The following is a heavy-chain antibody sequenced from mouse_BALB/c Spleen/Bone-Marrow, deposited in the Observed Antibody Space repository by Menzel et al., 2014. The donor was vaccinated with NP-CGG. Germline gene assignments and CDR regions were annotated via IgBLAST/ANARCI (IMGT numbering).Heavy chain of an antibody. CDR2: IDPSDSYS. CDR3: ARGVVYYYAMDY. J-gene: IGHJ4*01. V-gene: IGHV1-69*02. Sequence: VQLQQSGAELVKPGASVKLSCKASGYTFTNYWMHWVKQRPGQGLEWIGEIDPSDSYSNYNQNFKGKATLTVDKSSGTAYMQLTSLTSEDSAVYYCARGVVYYYAMDYWGQGTSVTVSS. CDR1: GYTFTNYW.